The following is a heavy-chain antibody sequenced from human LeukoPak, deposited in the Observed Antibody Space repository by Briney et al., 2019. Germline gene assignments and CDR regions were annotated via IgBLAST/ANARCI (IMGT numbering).Heavy chain of an antibody. CDR3: ARDHVSSGWYVGFDL. CDR2: MYSGGST. V-gene: IGHV3-53*01. CDR1: RFTVKNTY. Sequence: PGGSLRLSCVASRFTVKNTYVSWVRQAPGKGLEWLSVMYSGGSTYYPDSVKGRFTISRDISKNTLYLQMNSLRVEDTAVYYCARDHVSSGWYVGFDLWGQGTLVTVSS. J-gene: IGHJ4*02. D-gene: IGHD6-19*01.